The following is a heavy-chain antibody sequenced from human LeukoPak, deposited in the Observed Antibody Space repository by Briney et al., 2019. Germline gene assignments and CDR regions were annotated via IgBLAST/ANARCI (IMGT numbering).Heavy chain of an antibody. D-gene: IGHD3-22*01. J-gene: IGHJ4*02. CDR2: MNPNSGDT. V-gene: IGHV1-8*01. CDR3: ARPRSAYYDSSGYDL. CDR1: GYTFTSYD. Sequence: ASVKVSCKASGYTFTSYDINWVRQASGQGPEWMGLMNPNSGDTGYAQKFQGRVTMTRSTTTSTAYMELSSLRSEDTAVYYCARPRSAYYDSSGYDLWGQGTLVTVSS.